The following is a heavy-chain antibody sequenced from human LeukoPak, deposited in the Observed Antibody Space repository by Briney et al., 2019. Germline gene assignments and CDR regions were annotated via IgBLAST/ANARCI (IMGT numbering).Heavy chain of an antibody. CDR1: GFAVSDHY. Sequence: GSLRLSCAASGFAVSDHYMNWVRQAPGRGLEWVAVMYSGGRIFYGDSVKGRFTISRDNSKNSLFLQMDSLRADDTALYYCASSLLATTGPLFYWGLGTLVTVSS. V-gene: IGHV3-53*01. CDR2: MYSGGRI. D-gene: IGHD5-24*01. CDR3: ASSLLATTGPLFY. J-gene: IGHJ4*02.